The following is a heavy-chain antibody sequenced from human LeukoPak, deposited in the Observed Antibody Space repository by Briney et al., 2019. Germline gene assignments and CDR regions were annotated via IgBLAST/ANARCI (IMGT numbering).Heavy chain of an antibody. V-gene: IGHV3-53*01. CDR1: GFTVSSKY. J-gene: IGHJ4*02. CDR3: ARNLDY. Sequence: GGSLRLSCAASGFTVSSKYMNWIRQAPGKGLEWVSVIYSGGDTYYADSVKGRFTISRDNSKNTLYLQMNSLRAEDTAVYYCARNLDYWGQGTLVTVSS. CDR2: IYSGGDT.